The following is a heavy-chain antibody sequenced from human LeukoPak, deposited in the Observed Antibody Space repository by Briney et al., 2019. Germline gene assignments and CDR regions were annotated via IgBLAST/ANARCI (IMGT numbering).Heavy chain of an antibody. J-gene: IGHJ4*02. CDR3: TRDRDYYDSGSSYFDY. D-gene: IGHD3-10*01. V-gene: IGHV4-59*01. Sequence: LSETLSLTCTVSGRSISSYYWSWIRQPPGKGLEWIGYIYYTGSTNYNPSLKSRVTISIDTSKNQFSLKLSSVTAADTAVYFCTRDRDYYDSGSSYFDYWGQGTLVTVSS. CDR2: IYYTGST. CDR1: GRSISSYY.